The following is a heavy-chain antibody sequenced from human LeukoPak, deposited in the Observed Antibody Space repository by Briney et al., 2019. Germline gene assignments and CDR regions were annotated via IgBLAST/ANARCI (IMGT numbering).Heavy chain of an antibody. CDR2: ISSSSSYI. CDR1: GFTFSSYS. CDR3: ARVMGKSSSSKAIDY. V-gene: IGHV3-21*01. J-gene: IGHJ4*02. D-gene: IGHD6-13*01. Sequence: GGSLRLSGAASGFTFSSYSMNWVRQAPGKGLEWVSSISSSSSYIYYADSVKGRFTISRDNAKNSLYLKMNSLRAEDTAVYYCARVMGKSSSSKAIDYWGQGTLVTVPS.